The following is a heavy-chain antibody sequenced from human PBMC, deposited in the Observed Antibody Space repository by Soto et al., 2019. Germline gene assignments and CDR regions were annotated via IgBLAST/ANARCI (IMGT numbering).Heavy chain of an antibody. D-gene: IGHD2-15*01. CDR1: GYSFTSYW. Sequence: PGESLKISCKGSGYSFTSYWISWVRQMPGKGLEWMGRIDPSDSYTNYSPSFQGHVTISADKSISTAYLQWSSLKASDTAMYYCARQPLVVVAAINWFDPWGQGTLVTVSS. J-gene: IGHJ5*02. V-gene: IGHV5-10-1*01. CDR2: IDPSDSYT. CDR3: ARQPLVVVAAINWFDP.